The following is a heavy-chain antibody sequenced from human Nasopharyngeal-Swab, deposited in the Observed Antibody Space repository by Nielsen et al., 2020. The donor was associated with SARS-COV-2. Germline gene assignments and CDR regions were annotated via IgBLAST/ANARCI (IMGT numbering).Heavy chain of an antibody. Sequence: WVRQAPGQGLEWMGIINPSGGSTSYAQKFQGRVTMTRDTSTSTVYMELSSLRSEDTAVYYCAKGLVEYYDILTGYYIIGYWGQGTLVTVSS. D-gene: IGHD3-9*01. J-gene: IGHJ4*02. CDR3: AKGLVEYYDILTGYYIIGY. V-gene: IGHV1-46*01. CDR2: INPSGGST.